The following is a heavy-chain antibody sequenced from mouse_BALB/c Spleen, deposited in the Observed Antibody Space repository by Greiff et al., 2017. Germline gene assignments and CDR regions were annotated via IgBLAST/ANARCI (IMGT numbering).Heavy chain of an antibody. V-gene: IGHV14-3*02. CDR2: IDPANGNT. Sequence: VQLKQSGAELVKPGASVKLSCTASGFNIKDTYMHWVKQRPEQGLEWIGRIDPANGNTKYDPKFQGKATITADTSSNTAYLQLSSLTSEDTAVYYCARSGDGNYFDYWGQGTTLTVSS. D-gene: IGHD2-1*01. CDR3: ARSGDGNYFDY. CDR1: GFNIKDTY. J-gene: IGHJ2*01.